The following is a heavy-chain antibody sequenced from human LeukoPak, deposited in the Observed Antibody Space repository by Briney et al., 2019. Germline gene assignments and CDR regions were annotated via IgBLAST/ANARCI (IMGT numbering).Heavy chain of an antibody. Sequence: SETLSLTCTVSGGSISSGGYYWSWIRQHPGKGLEWIGYIYCSGSTYYNPSLKSRVTISVDTSKNQFSLKLSSVTAADTAVYYCARVSDPLYFDYWGQGTLVTVSS. CDR3: ARVSDPLYFDY. CDR2: IYCSGST. CDR1: GGSISSGGYY. J-gene: IGHJ4*02. V-gene: IGHV4-31*03.